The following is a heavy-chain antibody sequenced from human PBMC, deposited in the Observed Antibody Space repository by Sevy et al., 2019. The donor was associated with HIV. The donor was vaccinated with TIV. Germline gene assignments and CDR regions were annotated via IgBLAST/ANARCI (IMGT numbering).Heavy chain of an antibody. Sequence: GGSLRLSCAASGFTFNNYAMTWVRQAPGKGLEWVSAVGGGGDTTYYADSVKGRFTISRDNSKNTLYLQMNSLRAEETAVYYCAKGGSTSGYYLNYFAYWGQGTLVTVSS. CDR3: AKGGSTSGYYLNYFAY. CDR2: VGGGGDTT. J-gene: IGHJ4*02. CDR1: GFTFNNYA. V-gene: IGHV3-23*01. D-gene: IGHD3-22*01.